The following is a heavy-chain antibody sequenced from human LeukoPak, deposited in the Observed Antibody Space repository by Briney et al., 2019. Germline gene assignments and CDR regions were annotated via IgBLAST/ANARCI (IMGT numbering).Heavy chain of an antibody. CDR3: ARDPTSGYSDY. CDR2: IRSKANSYAT. D-gene: IGHD3-3*01. V-gene: IGHV3-73*01. Sequence: GGSLRLSCAASGFTFSGSAMHWVRQAPGKGLEWVGRIRSKANSYATAYGASVKGRFTISRDDSKNTAYLQMDSLQTEDTAVYYCARDPTSGYSDYWGQGTLVTVSS. J-gene: IGHJ4*02. CDR1: GFTFSGSA.